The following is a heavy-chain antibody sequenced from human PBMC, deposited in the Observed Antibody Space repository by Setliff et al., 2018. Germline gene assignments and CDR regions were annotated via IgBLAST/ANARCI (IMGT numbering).Heavy chain of an antibody. Sequence: SETLSLTCTVSGVSISANHYWGWIRQPPGKGLEWIGSISYGGNTYYNPSLNSRFTISRDNAKNSLYLQMNSLRAEDTAVYYCARTSTVTRNPLFDYWGQGTLVTVSS. J-gene: IGHJ4*02. CDR2: ISYGGNT. CDR3: ARTSTVTRNPLFDY. CDR1: GVSISANHY. D-gene: IGHD4-17*01. V-gene: IGHV4-39*07.